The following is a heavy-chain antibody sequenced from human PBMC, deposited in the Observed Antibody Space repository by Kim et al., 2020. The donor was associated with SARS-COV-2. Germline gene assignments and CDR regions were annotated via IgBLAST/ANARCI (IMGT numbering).Heavy chain of an antibody. V-gene: IGHV3-30*04. J-gene: IGHJ4*02. CDR2: ISYDGRDK. CDR1: GFTFSIYA. D-gene: IGHD2-15*01. Sequence: GGSLRLSCAASGFTFSIYAMHWVREAPGKGLEWAAVISYDGRDKYYADSVKGRFTISRDNSKNTLYLQMNSLRAEDTAVYYCARDYCSGGSCYRGGDYWGQGTLVTVSS. CDR3: ARDYCSGGSCYRGGDY.